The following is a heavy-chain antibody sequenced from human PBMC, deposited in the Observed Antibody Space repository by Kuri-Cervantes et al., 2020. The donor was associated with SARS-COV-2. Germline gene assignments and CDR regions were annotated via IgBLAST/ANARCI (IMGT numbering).Heavy chain of an antibody. J-gene: IGHJ4*02. CDR3: ARGSSPNYFDY. V-gene: IGHV4-34*01. CDR1: GGSFSGYY. Sequence: SETLSLTCAVYGGSFSGYYWSWIRQPPGKGLEWIGSIYYSGSTYYNPSLKSRVTISVDTSKNQFSLKLSSVTAADTAVYYCARGSSPNYFDYWGQGTLVTVSS. CDR2: IYYSGST.